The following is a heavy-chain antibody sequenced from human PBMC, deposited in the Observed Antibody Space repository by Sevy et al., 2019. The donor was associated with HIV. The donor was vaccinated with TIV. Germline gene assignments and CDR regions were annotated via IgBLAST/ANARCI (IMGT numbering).Heavy chain of an antibody. J-gene: IGHJ2*01. CDR3: ARDSAITVTTYLNYYFDV. V-gene: IGHV3-53*01. D-gene: IGHD1-7*01. CDR2: IYGGGST. CDR1: GFTVSSNY. Sequence: GGSLRLSCAVSGFTVSSNYMSWVRQAPGKGLEWVSVIYGGGSTYYEDSVKGRFTTSRDNSKNTLSLQMNSLRPEDTAVYYCARDSAITVTTYLNYYFDVWGLAPWSPSPQ.